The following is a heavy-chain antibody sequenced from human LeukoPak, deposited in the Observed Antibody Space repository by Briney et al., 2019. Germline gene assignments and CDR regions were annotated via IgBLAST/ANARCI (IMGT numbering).Heavy chain of an antibody. J-gene: IGHJ3*02. CDR3: AREGVGATGAFDI. V-gene: IGHV1-2*02. Sequence: ASVRVSCKASGYTFSGYYIHWVRQAPGQGLEWMGWVNPNNGATHYAQTFQGGVTMTRDTSITTFYMELSRLRSDDTAVYYCAREGVGATGAFDIWGQGTMVTVSS. CDR1: GYTFSGYY. D-gene: IGHD1-26*01. CDR2: VNPNNGAT.